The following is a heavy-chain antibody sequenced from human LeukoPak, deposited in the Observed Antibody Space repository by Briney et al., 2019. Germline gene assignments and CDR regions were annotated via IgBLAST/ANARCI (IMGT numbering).Heavy chain of an antibody. D-gene: IGHD6-13*01. V-gene: IGHV4-59*01. Sequence: PETLSLTCTVSGGSISSYYWSWIRQPPGKGLEWIGYIYYSGSTNYNPSLKSRVTISVDTSKNQFSLKLSSVTAADTAVYYCARGGIAEPFDYWGRGTLVTVSS. CDR2: IYYSGST. CDR1: GGSISSYY. CDR3: ARGGIAEPFDY. J-gene: IGHJ4*02.